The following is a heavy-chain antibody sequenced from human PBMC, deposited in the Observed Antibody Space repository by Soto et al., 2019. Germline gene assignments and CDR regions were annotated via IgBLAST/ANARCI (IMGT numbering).Heavy chain of an antibody. CDR2: IIPIFGTA. Sequence: SVKVSCKASGGTFSSYAISWVRQAPGQGLEWMGGIIPIFGTANYAQKFQGRVTITADESTSTAYMELSSLRSEDTAVYYCASAPSYYDSSGYYPGYFDYWGQGTLVTVSS. V-gene: IGHV1-69*13. CDR1: GGTFSSYA. CDR3: ASAPSYYDSSGYYPGYFDY. J-gene: IGHJ4*02. D-gene: IGHD3-22*01.